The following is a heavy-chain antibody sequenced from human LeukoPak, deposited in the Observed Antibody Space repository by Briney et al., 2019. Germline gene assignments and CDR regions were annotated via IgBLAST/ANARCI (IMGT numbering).Heavy chain of an antibody. Sequence: SSQTLSLTCSVSVGSISSGSYYCGWIRQPPGKGLEWIGSIYYSGSNYYNPTLNSRVTISVDTPNKQISLKLSSVTAADTAVYYCAREENSSSWGSGGGYYYYGMDVWGQGTTVTVSS. CDR3: AREENSSSWGSGGGYYYYGMDV. J-gene: IGHJ6*02. CDR2: IYYSGSN. D-gene: IGHD6-13*01. CDR1: VGSISSGSYY. V-gene: IGHV4-39*07.